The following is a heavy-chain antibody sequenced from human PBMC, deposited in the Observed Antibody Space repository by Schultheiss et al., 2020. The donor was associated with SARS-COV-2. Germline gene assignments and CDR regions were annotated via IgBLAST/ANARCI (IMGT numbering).Heavy chain of an antibody. CDR3: ARDRGSSGWYTQGDY. Sequence: SETLSLTCAVYGGSFSGYYWSWIRQPPGKGLEWIGEINHSGSTNYNPSLKSRVTISVDTSKNQFSLKLSSVTAADTAVYYCARDRGSSGWYTQGDYWGQGTLVTVSS. J-gene: IGHJ4*02. CDR1: GGSFSGYY. V-gene: IGHV4-34*01. CDR2: INHSGST. D-gene: IGHD6-19*01.